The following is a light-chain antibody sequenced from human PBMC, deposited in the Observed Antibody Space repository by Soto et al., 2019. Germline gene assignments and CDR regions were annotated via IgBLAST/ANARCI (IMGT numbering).Light chain of an antibody. J-gene: IGKJ3*01. Sequence: EIVMTQSPGTLSVYHGERATLSCWASQNVGINLAWYQQKAGGAPRLLLYGASTRATGIPARLSGSGSGTDFTITISRMQPEDFEVYYCQQYGNETFTFGPGTKVDI. CDR2: GAS. CDR1: QNVGIN. CDR3: QQYGNETFT. V-gene: IGKV3-15*01.